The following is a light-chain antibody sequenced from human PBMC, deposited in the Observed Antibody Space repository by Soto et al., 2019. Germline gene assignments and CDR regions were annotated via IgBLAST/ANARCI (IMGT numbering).Light chain of an antibody. CDR1: SSNIGAGYD. V-gene: IGLV1-40*01. CDR3: QSYDSSLRGSVPWV. CDR2: GNS. Sequence: QSVLTQPPSVSGAPGQRVTISCTGSSSNIGAGYDVHWYQQLPGTAPKLLIYGNSNRPSGVPDRFSGSKSGTSASLAITGLQAEDEADYYCQSYDSSLRGSVPWVFGGGTKLTVL. J-gene: IGLJ3*02.